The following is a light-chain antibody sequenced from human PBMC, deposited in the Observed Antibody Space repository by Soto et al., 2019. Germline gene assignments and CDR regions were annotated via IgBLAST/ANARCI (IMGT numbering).Light chain of an antibody. Sequence: ELVMTQSPATLSLSPGGRATLSCRASQTISGTLAWYQQKPGQAPRLLIHGASTRAPGFQDRCSGSGSGTDFNITISRLEPEDFAVYYCQQYGSSPPWTFGQGTKVDI. V-gene: IGKV3-20*01. CDR3: QQYGSSPPWT. CDR1: QTISGT. J-gene: IGKJ1*01. CDR2: GAS.